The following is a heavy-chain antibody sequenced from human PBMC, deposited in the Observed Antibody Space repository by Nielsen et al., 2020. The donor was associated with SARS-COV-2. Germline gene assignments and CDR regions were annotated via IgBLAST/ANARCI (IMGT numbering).Heavy chain of an antibody. V-gene: IGHV3-66*01. J-gene: IGHJ4*02. CDR1: GFTVSSNY. CDR2: IYSGGST. D-gene: IGHD1-1*01. Sequence: GGSLRLSCAASGFTVSSNYMSWVRQAPGKGLEWVSVIYSGGSTYYADSVKGRFTISRDNSKNTLYLQMNSLRAEDTAVYYCARDWRYYFDYWGQRTLVTVSS. CDR3: ARDWRYYFDY.